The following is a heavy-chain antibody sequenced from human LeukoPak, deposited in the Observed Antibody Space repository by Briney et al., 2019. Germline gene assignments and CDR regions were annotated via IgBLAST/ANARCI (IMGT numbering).Heavy chain of an antibody. J-gene: IGHJ3*02. CDR3: ARSRGYRSGWPFDT. CDR1: GFTFSSYA. V-gene: IGHV3-30-3*01. CDR2: ISYDGSNK. D-gene: IGHD6-19*01. Sequence: GRSLRLSCAASGFTFSSYAMHWVRQAPGKGLEWVAVISYDGSNKYYADSVKGRFTISRDNSKNTLYLQMNSLRAEDTAVYYCARSRGYRSGWPFDTWGQGTMVTVSS.